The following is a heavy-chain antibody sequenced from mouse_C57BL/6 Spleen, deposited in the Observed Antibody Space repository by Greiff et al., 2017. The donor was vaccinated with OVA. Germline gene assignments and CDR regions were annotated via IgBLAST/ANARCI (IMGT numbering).Heavy chain of an antibody. CDR1: GYTFTDYY. CDR3: AREPYAMDY. V-gene: IGHV1-76*01. Sequence: VQLQQSGAELVRPGASVKLSCKASGYTFTDYYINWVKQRPGQGLEWIARIYPGSGNTYYNEKFKGKATLTAEKSSSTAYMQLSSLTSEDSAVYFCAREPYAMDYWGQGTSVTVSS. J-gene: IGHJ4*01. D-gene: IGHD6-1*01. CDR2: IYPGSGNT.